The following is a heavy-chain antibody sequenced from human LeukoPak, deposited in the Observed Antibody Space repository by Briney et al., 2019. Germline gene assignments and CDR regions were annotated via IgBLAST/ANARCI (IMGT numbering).Heavy chain of an antibody. D-gene: IGHD6-19*01. Sequence: GGSLRLSCAASGFSFSDYWMNWVRQAPGKGLEWVANIKEDGSEKYYVGSVKGRFTISRDNAKNSLYLQMNSLRAEDTAVYFCAGGSGWVTDSWGQGTLVTVSA. CDR2: IKEDGSEK. CDR3: AGGSGWVTDS. J-gene: IGHJ4*02. V-gene: IGHV3-7*01. CDR1: GFSFSDYW.